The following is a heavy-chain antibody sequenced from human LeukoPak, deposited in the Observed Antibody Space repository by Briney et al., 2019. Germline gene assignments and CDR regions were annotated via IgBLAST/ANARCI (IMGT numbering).Heavy chain of an antibody. V-gene: IGHV4-34*01. CDR1: GGSFSGYY. CDR3: AGHHPRNTVDF. Sequence: SETLSLTCAAYGGSFSGYYWSWIRQPPGKGLEWIGEINHSGSTNYNPSLKSRVTISVDTSKNQFSLKLSSVTAADTAVYYCAGHHPRNTVDFWGPGTLVNVSS. J-gene: IGHJ4*02. CDR2: INHSGST. D-gene: IGHD2/OR15-2a*01.